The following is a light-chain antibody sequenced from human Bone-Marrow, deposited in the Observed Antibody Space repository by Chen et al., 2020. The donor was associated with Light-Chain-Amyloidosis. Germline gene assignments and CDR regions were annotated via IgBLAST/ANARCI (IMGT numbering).Light chain of an antibody. V-gene: IGLV3-25*03. Sequence: SYELTQPPSVSLSPGQTARITCSGNALPRKFGYWYKQHPGQAPVLVIYKDIDRPAGIPERFAGYRSGTTVTLTITGVQAEDEADYYCQSADNSGTYVVFGGGTKLTVL. CDR1: ALPRKF. CDR3: QSADNSGTYVV. J-gene: IGLJ2*01. CDR2: KDI.